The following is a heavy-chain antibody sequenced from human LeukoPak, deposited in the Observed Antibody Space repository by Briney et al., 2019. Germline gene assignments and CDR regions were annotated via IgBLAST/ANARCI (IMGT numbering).Heavy chain of an antibody. J-gene: IGHJ4*02. V-gene: IGHV3-48*01. CDR3: ARGFRDFWSGYYSNGRGPFDY. CDR1: GFTFSSYS. D-gene: IGHD3-3*01. Sequence: GGSLRLSCAASGFTFSSYSMNWVPQAPGRGLEWVSYISSSSSTIYYADSVKGRFTISRDNAKNSLYLQMNSLRAEDTAVYYCARGFRDFWSGYYSNGRGPFDYWGQGTLVTVSS. CDR2: ISSSSSTI.